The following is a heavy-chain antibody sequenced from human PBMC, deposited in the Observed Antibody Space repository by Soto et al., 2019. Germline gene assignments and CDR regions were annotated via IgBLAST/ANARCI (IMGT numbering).Heavy chain of an antibody. V-gene: IGHV4-39*01. CDR2: ISYSGST. Sequence: GNGLEWIGTISYSGSTYYNPSLKSRVTMSGDTSNNQFSLKLSSVTAADTAVYYCASRIALLGSPRSTYF. D-gene: IGHD6-13*01. J-gene: IGHJ1*01. CDR3: ASRIALLGSPRSTYF.